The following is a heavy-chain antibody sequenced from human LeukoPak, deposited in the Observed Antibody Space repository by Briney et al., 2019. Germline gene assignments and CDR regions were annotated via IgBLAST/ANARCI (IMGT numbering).Heavy chain of an antibody. CDR2: ISSSGSTI. Sequence: GGSLRLFCAASGFTFSSYEMNWVRQAPGKGLEWVSYISSSGSTIYYADSVKGRFTISRDNAKNSLYLQMNSLRAEDTAVYYCARGPNYYDSSGYYRGYFDYWGQGTLVTVSS. J-gene: IGHJ4*02. CDR1: GFTFSSYE. V-gene: IGHV3-48*03. D-gene: IGHD3-22*01. CDR3: ARGPNYYDSSGYYRGYFDY.